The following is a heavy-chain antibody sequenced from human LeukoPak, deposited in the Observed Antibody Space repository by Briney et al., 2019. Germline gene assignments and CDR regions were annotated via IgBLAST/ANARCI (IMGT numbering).Heavy chain of an antibody. CDR1: GGTFSSFA. CDR2: ISAYNGNT. Sequence: SVKLSCKASGGTFSSFAISWVRQAPGQGLEWMGWISAYNGNTNYAQKLQGRVTLTTNASTSTAYMGLRSLRSDDTAVYYCARGKGNYGINLWGQGTLVTVSS. CDR3: ARGKGNYGINL. D-gene: IGHD4-11*01. V-gene: IGHV1-18*01. J-gene: IGHJ5*02.